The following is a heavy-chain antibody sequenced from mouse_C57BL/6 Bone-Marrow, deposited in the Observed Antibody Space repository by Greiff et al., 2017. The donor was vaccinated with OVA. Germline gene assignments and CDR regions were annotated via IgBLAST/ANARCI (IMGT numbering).Heavy chain of an antibody. CDR1: GYTFTSYW. CDR2: INPSSGYT. CDR3: ARSRLLRTLFAC. Sequence: VKVVESGAELAKPGASVKLYCKASGYTFTSYWMHWVKQRPGQGLEWIGYINPSSGYTKYNQKFKDKVTLSADKSSSTAYMQLSSLTYEDSAVYYCARSRLLRTLFACWGEGTLVTVSA. D-gene: IGHD1-1*01. V-gene: IGHV1-7*01. J-gene: IGHJ3*01.